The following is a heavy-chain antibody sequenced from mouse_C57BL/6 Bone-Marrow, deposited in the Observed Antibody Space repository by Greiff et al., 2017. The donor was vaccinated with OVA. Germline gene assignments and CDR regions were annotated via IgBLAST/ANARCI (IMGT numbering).Heavy chain of an antibody. D-gene: IGHD1-1*01. V-gene: IGHV1-15*01. J-gene: IGHJ2*01. CDR2: IDPETGGT. CDR3: TRSTYYYGSSVDY. Sequence: VQLQQSGAELVRPGASVTLSCKASGYTFTDYEMHWVKQTHVHGLEWIGAIDPETGGTAYNQKFKGKAILTADKSSSTAYMELRSLTSEDSAVYYCTRSTYYYGSSVDYWGQGTTLTVSS. CDR1: GYTFTDYE.